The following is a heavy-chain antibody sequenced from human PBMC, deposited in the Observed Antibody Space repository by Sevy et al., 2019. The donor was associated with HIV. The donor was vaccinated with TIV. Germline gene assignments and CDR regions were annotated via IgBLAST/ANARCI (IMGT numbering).Heavy chain of an antibody. V-gene: IGHV3-21*01. CDR2: ISSSSSYI. CDR3: ARAGVRGAFDI. CDR1: GFTFSSYS. D-gene: IGHD2-8*01. Sequence: GGSLRLSCTASGFTFSSYSMNWVRQAPGKGLEWVSSISSSSSYIYYADSVKGRFTISRDNAKNSLYLQMNSLRAEDTAVYYCARAGVRGAFDIWGQGTMVTVSS. J-gene: IGHJ3*02.